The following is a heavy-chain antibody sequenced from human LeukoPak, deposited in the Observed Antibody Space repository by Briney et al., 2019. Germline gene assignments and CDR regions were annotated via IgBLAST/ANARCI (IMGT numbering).Heavy chain of an antibody. CDR1: GFTFSSYA. Sequence: GGSLRLSCAASGFTFSSYAMSWVRQALGKGLEWVSTTGASGGSTYYADSVKGRFTISRDNSKNTLFLQMYGLRAEDTAVYYCAKAGVAAPDFDYFDCWGQGTLLTVSS. J-gene: IGHJ4*02. CDR2: TGASGGST. D-gene: IGHD6-13*01. CDR3: AKAGVAAPDFDYFDC. V-gene: IGHV3-23*01.